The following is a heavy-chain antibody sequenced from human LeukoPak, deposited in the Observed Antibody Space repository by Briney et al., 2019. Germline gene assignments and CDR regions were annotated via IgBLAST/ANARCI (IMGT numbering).Heavy chain of an antibody. D-gene: IGHD3-10*01. CDR1: GGSISSGGYS. J-gene: IGHJ4*02. V-gene: IGHV4-30-2*01. CDR3: ARLSMVRGVDY. CDR2: IYHSGST. Sequence: SETLSLTCAVSGGSISSGGYSWSWIRQPPGKGLEWIGYIYHSGSTYYNPSLKSRVTISVDRSKNQFSLKLSSVTAADTAVYYCARLSMVRGVDYWGQGTLVTVSS.